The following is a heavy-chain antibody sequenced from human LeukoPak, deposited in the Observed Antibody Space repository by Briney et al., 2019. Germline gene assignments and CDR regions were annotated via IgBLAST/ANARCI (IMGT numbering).Heavy chain of an antibody. CDR2: IRNKANGGTA. Sequence: PGGSLRLSCTASGFTFSDYAMTWVRQAPGKGLEWVGFIRNKANGGTADYAASVKGRFTISRDDSKTIAYLQMNSLKTEDTAVYFCSRAYSTGWSGTNDFWGQGALVTVSS. CDR1: GFTFSDYA. CDR3: SRAYSTGWSGTNDF. V-gene: IGHV3-49*04. J-gene: IGHJ4*02. D-gene: IGHD6-19*01.